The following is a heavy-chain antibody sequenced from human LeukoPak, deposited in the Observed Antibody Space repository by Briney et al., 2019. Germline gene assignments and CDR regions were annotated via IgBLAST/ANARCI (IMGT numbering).Heavy chain of an antibody. CDR3: ARVGLWFGGSSGWFNS. D-gene: IGHD3-10*01. V-gene: IGHV1-3*01. J-gene: IGHJ5*01. Sequence: ASVKVSCKASGYTFTSYAMHWVRQAPGQRLEWVGWINAGNGNTKYSQKFQGRVTITRDTSASTAYMELSSLRSEDTAVYYCARVGLWFGGSSGWFNSWGQGTLVTVSS. CDR2: INAGNGNT. CDR1: GYTFTSYA.